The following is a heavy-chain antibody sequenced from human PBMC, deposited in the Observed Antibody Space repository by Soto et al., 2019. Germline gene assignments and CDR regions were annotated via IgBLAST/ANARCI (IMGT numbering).Heavy chain of an antibody. D-gene: IGHD3-10*01. Sequence: SGPTLVNPTQTLTLTCTFSGFSLSTSGMRVSWIRQPPGKALEWLARIDWDDDKFYSTSLKTRLTISKGTSKNQVVLTMTNMDPVDTATYYCARSYMVRGVIDAFDIWGQGTMVTVSS. CDR2: IDWDDDK. CDR3: ARSYMVRGVIDAFDI. J-gene: IGHJ3*02. CDR1: GFSLSTSGMR. V-gene: IGHV2-70*04.